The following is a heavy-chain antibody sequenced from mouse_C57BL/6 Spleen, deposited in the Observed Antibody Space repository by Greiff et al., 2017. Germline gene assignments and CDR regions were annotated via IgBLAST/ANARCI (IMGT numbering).Heavy chain of an antibody. J-gene: IGHJ4*01. V-gene: IGHV5-6*01. CDR3: ARLSVDYAMDY. Sequence: EVKLMESGGDLVKPGGSLKLSCAASGFTFSSYGMSWVRQTPDKRLEWVATISSGGSYTYYPDSVKGRFTIYRDNAKNTLYLQMSSLKSEDTAMYYCARLSVDYAMDYWGQGTSVTVSS. CDR2: ISSGGSYT. CDR1: GFTFSSYG.